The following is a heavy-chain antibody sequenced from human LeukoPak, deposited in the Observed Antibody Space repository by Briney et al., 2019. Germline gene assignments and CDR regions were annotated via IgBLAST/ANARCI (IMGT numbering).Heavy chain of an antibody. V-gene: IGHV4-59*11. J-gene: IGHJ4*02. CDR3: ARGHDYKSTYFDK. D-gene: IGHD5-12*01. CDR2: IYDSGS. CDR1: GGSISSHI. Sequence: PSETLSLSCTASGGSISSHIWSWIRQPPGKGLEWIGYIYDSGSKYNPSLKSRVTISVDTSKNQFSLKLTSVTAADTAVYYCARGHDYKSTYFDKWGQGTLVTVSS.